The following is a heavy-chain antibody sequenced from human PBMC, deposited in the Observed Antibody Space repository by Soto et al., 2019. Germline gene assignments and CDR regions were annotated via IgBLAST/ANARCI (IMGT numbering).Heavy chain of an antibody. Sequence: GASVKVSCKASGYTFSTYGMHWVRQASGQSLEWMGWLNGGTGQTRYSQRFQDRVIITRDTSASTGYMELSSLRSEDTAVYYCARGKGMEENYFYYGLDIWGQGTTVTVSS. V-gene: IGHV1-3*01. CDR1: GYTFSTYG. J-gene: IGHJ6*02. CDR2: LNGGTGQT. D-gene: IGHD1-1*01. CDR3: ARGKGMEENYFYYGLDI.